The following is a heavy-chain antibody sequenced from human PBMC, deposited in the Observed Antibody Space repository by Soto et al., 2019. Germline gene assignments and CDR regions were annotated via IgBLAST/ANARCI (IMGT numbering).Heavy chain of an antibody. CDR3: AKDLRRVVRGVTVGMDV. CDR2: ISYDGSNK. Sequence: VGSLRLSCAASGFTFSSYGMHWVRQAPGKGLEWVAVISYDGSNKYYADSVKGRFTISRDNSKNTLYLQMNSLRAEDTAVYYCAKDLRRVVRGVTVGMDVWGQGTTVTVSS. D-gene: IGHD3-10*01. CDR1: GFTFSSYG. J-gene: IGHJ6*02. V-gene: IGHV3-30*18.